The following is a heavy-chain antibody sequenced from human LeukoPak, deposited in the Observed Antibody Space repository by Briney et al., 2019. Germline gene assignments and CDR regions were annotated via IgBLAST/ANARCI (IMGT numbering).Heavy chain of an antibody. CDR1: GGSISSGDYY. CDR2: IYYSGST. D-gene: IGHD2-15*01. CDR3: ARDRGGVISRAFGI. J-gene: IGHJ3*02. V-gene: IGHV4-30-4*01. Sequence: SETLSLTCTVSGGSISSGDYYWSWIRQPPGKGLEWIGYIYYSGSTYYNPSLKSRVTISVDTSKNQFSLKLSSVTAADTAVYYCARDRGGVISRAFGIWGQGTMVTVSS.